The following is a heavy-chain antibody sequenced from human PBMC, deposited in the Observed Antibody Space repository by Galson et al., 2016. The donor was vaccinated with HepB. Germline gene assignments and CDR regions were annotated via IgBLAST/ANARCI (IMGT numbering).Heavy chain of an antibody. CDR2: IDRYGSST. Sequence: SLRLSCAASGFSFSSSWMHWVRQAPGKGLVWVSRIDRYGSSTGYADSVKGRFTISRDNAKNTLFLHMNSLRVEDTAVYYCASRGSSLYIGWGQGTLVTVSP. V-gene: IGHV3-74*01. CDR1: GFSFSSSW. J-gene: IGHJ1*01. D-gene: IGHD6-13*01. CDR3: ASRGSSLYIG.